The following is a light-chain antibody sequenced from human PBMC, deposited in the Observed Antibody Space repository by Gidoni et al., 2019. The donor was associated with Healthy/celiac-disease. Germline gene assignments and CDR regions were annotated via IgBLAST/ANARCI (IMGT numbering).Light chain of an antibody. CDR1: HSVFYSSNNKNY. J-gene: IGKJ1*01. V-gene: IGKV4-1*01. CDR2: WAS. CDR3: QQYYSTPT. Sequence: DIVMTQSRDSLAVSLGERATINCKFSHSVFYSSNNKNYLAWYQQKPGQPPKLLIYWASTRESGVPDRFSGSGSGTDFTLTISILQAEDVAVYYCQQYYSTPTFGQGTKVEIK.